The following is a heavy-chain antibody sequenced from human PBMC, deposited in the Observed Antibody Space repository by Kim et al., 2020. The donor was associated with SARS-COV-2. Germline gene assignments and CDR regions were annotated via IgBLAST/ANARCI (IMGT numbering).Heavy chain of an antibody. V-gene: IGHV4-31*03. CDR3: ARDPKGGGDTAGRSGFDP. CDR1: GGSISSGGYY. Sequence: SETLSLTCTVSGGSISSGGYYWSWIRQHPGKGLEWIGYIYYSGSTYYNPSLKSRVTISVDTSKNQFSLKLSSVTAADTDVYYCARDPKGGGDTAGRSGFDPWGQGTLVTVSS. J-gene: IGHJ5*02. D-gene: IGHD5-18*01. CDR2: IYYSGST.